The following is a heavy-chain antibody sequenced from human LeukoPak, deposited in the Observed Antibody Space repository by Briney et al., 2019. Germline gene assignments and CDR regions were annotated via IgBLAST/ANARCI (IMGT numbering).Heavy chain of an antibody. CDR2: ISGSGGST. V-gene: IGHV3-23*01. Sequence: PGGSLRLSCAGSGFTFRIYAMSWVRQAPGKGLEWGSAISGSGGSTYYADSVKGRFTISRGNSKNTLYLQMNSLRVEDTAVYYCAKPPYGRDVYNYFDYWGQGTPVTVSS. CDR3: AKPPYGRDVYNYFDY. D-gene: IGHD5-24*01. CDR1: GFTFRIYA. J-gene: IGHJ4*02.